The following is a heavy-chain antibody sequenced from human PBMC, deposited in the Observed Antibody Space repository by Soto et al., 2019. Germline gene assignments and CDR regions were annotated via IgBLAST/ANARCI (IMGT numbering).Heavy chain of an antibody. D-gene: IGHD2-2*01. J-gene: IGHJ6*02. CDR2: INPSGGST. V-gene: IGHV1-46*01. CDR3: ARDLNLNPDIVVVPAAMQNYYYGMDV. CDR1: GYTFTSYY. Sequence: QVQLVQSGAEVKKPGASVKVSCKASGYTFTSYYMHWVRQAPGQGLEWMGIINPSGGSTSYAQKCQGRVTMTRDTSTSTVYMELSSLRSEDTAVYYCARDLNLNPDIVVVPAAMQNYYYGMDVWGQGTTVTVSS.